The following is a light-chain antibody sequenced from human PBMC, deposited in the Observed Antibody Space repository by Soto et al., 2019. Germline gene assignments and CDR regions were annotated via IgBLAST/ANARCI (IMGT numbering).Light chain of an antibody. Sequence: QSALTQPASVSGSPGQSITISCTGISSDVGSYNLVSWYQQHPGKAPKLIIYDDNKRPSGVSNLFSGSKSGNTASLTISGLQAEDEADYYCCSYAGTSTVFGGRTKLTVL. J-gene: IGLJ3*02. CDR3: CSYAGTSTV. V-gene: IGLV2-23*01. CDR1: SSDVGSYNL. CDR2: DDN.